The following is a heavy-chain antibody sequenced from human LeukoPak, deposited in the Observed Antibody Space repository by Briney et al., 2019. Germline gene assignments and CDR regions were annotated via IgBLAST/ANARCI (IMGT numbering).Heavy chain of an antibody. V-gene: IGHV4-59*01. CDR2: IYNSGRT. J-gene: IGHJ5*02. Sequence: NPSETLSLTCTVSGDSIRNYYWSWIRQPPGNGLEWIGYIYNSGRTNYNPSLKSRVTISVDTSKNQFSLKLSSVTAADTAVYYCARVTATYDWFDPWGQGTLVTVSS. CDR1: GDSIRNYY. D-gene: IGHD2-21*02. CDR3: ARVTATYDWFDP.